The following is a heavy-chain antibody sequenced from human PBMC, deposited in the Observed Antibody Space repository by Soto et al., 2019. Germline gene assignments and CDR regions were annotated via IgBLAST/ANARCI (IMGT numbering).Heavy chain of an antibody. CDR1: GDVFSSYS. D-gene: IGHD3-22*01. Sequence: QVQLLQSEAEVTKTGSSVKVSCKTSGDVFSSYSVSWVRQAPGKGLEWMGGIIPTFNKPNYAQKFQGRLTLNADDSRTTIYMELTSLMSEETATYYCARDRYYHHISGYHPQFDSWGQGTLVTVSS. V-gene: IGHV1-69*01. CDR3: ARDRYYHHISGYHPQFDS. CDR2: IIPTFNKP. J-gene: IGHJ4*02.